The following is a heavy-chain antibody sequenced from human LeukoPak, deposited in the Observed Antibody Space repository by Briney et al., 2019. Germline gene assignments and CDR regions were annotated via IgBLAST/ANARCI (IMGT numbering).Heavy chain of an antibody. D-gene: IGHD1-26*01. CDR1: GGSFSGYY. CDR2: INHSGST. J-gene: IGHJ5*02. CDR3: ARAVGATTFDP. Sequence: SETLSLTCAVYGGSFSGYYWSWIRQPPGKGLEWIGEINHSGSTNYNPSLKSRVTISVDTSKNQFSLKLSSVTAADTAVYYCARAVGATTFDPWGQGTLVTVSS. V-gene: IGHV4-34*01.